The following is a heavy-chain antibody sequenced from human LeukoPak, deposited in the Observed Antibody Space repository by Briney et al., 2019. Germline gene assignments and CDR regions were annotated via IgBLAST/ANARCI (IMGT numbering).Heavy chain of an antibody. J-gene: IGHJ4*02. V-gene: IGHV3-30-3*01. D-gene: IGHD1-26*01. CDR2: ISYDGSNK. CDR1: GFTFSSYA. CDR3: AKDASGSYLVDY. Sequence: GRSLRLSCAASGFTFSSYAMHWVRQAPGKGLEWVAVISYDGSNKYYADSVKGRFTISRDNSKNTLYLQMNSLRAEDTAVYYCAKDASGSYLVDYWGQGTLVTVSS.